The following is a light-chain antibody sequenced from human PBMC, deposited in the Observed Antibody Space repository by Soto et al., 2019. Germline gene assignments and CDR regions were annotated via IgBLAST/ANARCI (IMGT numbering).Light chain of an antibody. Sequence: QSVLTQPASVSGSPGQSITISCTGASSDIAKYNFVSWYQQHPDKAPKLIIYEGNKRPSGISHRFSASNSGNPASLTISGLQAEDEADYYCCSYGGSSTFEGFGTGTKLTVL. J-gene: IGLJ1*01. V-gene: IGLV2-23*03. CDR3: CSYGGSSTFEG. CDR1: SSDIAKYNF. CDR2: EGN.